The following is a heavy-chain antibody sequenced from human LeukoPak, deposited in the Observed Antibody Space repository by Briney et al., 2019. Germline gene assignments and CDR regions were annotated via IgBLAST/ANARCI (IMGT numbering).Heavy chain of an antibody. V-gene: IGHV1-18*01. D-gene: IGHD6-19*01. CDR1: GGTFSSYA. J-gene: IGHJ3*02. CDR2: ISAYNGNT. CDR3: ARDGNSSGWKNAFDI. Sequence: GASVKVSCKASGGTFSSYAISWVRQAPGQGLEWMGWISAYNGNTNYAQKLQGRVTMTTDTSTSTAYMELRSLRSDDTAVYYCARDGNSSGWKNAFDIWGQGTMVTVSS.